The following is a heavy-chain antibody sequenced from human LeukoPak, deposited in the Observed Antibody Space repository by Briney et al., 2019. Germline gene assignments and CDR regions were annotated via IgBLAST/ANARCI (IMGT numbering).Heavy chain of an antibody. D-gene: IGHD2-21*02. J-gene: IGHJ3*02. CDR3: ARRLLSMSGGAFDI. Sequence: WASVMVSCKASGYTFTSYAMHWVRQAPGQRLEWMGWINAGNGNTKYSQKFQGRVTITRDTSASAAYVELSSLRSEDTAVYYCARRLLSMSGGAFDIWGQGTMVTVSS. CDR2: INAGNGNT. V-gene: IGHV1-3*01. CDR1: GYTFTSYA.